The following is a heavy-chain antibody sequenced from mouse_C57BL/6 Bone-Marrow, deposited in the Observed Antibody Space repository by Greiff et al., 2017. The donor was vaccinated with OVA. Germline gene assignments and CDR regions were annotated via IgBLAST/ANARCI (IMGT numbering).Heavy chain of an antibody. Sequence: VQLQQPGAELVMPGASVKLSCKASGYTFTSYWMHWVKQRPGQGLEWIGEIDPSDSYTNYNQKFKGKSTLTVDKSSSIAYMQLSSLTSEDSAVYYCALYYYGASFAYWGQGTLVTVSA. CDR1: GYTFTSYW. D-gene: IGHD1-1*01. CDR2: IDPSDSYT. CDR3: ALYYYGASFAY. J-gene: IGHJ3*01. V-gene: IGHV1-69*01.